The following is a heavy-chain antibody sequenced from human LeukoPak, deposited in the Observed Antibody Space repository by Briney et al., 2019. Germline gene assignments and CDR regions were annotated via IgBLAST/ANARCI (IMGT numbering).Heavy chain of an antibody. Sequence: ASVKVSCKASGYTFTGYYMHWVRQAPGQGLEWMGWISAYNGNTNYAQKLQGRVTTTTDTSTSTAYMELRSLRSDDTAVYYCARSPPIAVAGVNWFDPWGQGTLVTVSS. J-gene: IGHJ5*02. V-gene: IGHV1-18*04. D-gene: IGHD6-19*01. CDR3: ARSPPIAVAGVNWFDP. CDR1: GYTFTGYY. CDR2: ISAYNGNT.